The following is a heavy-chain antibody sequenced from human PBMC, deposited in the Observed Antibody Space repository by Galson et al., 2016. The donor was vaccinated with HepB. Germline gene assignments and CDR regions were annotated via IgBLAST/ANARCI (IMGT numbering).Heavy chain of an antibody. D-gene: IGHD6-19*01. CDR2: MYVGGST. CDR3: ARGLPAGPIAVAAYDY. CDR1: GFIVRDNY. Sequence: SLRLSCAASGFIVRDNYMTWVRQAPGKGLEWVSLMYVGGSTHYADSVKGRFTLSPDLSKNTLDLQMTSLRAEDTAVYYCARGLPAGPIAVAAYDYWGQGTLVTVS. J-gene: IGHJ4*02. V-gene: IGHV3-53*01.